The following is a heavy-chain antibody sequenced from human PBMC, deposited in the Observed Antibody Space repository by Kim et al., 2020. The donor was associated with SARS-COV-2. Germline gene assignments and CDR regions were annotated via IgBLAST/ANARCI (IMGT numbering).Heavy chain of an antibody. D-gene: IGHD7-27*01. J-gene: IGHJ5*02. CDR2: IHIDGTT. CDR1: GFTVTNHY. V-gene: IGHV3-53*01. Sequence: GSLRLSCAASGFTVTNHYLTWVRQAPGKGLEWLSMIHIDGTTYYADSVRGRFTISRDTSENTLYLQMNNLRAEDTAIYYCRRGHWGDTPSWGQGTRVT. CDR3: RRGHWGDTPS.